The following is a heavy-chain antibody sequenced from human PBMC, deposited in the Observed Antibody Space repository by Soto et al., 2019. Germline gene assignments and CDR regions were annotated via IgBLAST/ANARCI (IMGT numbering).Heavy chain of an antibody. Sequence: SGGSLRLSCAASGFTFSSYSMNWVRQAPGKGLEWVSYISSSSSTIYYADSVKGRFTISRDNAKNSLYLQMNSLRDEDTAVYYCARGPPYYDFWSGYSPFDYWGQGTLVTVSS. J-gene: IGHJ4*02. CDR1: GFTFSSYS. CDR3: ARGPPYYDFWSGYSPFDY. CDR2: ISSSSSTI. D-gene: IGHD3-3*01. V-gene: IGHV3-48*02.